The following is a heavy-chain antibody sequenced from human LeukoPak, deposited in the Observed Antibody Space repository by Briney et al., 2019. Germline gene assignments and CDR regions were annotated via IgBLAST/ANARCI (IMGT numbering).Heavy chain of an antibody. CDR2: IYHTGST. V-gene: IGHV4-59*12. CDR1: GDSISIYY. D-gene: IGHD3-10*01. CDR3: ARRPHYGSGSKAFDI. Sequence: PSETLSLTCTVSGDSISIYYWTWIRQPPGKGLEWIGYIYHTGSTNYNPSLKSRVTISVDTSKNQFSLKLSSVTAADTAVYYCARRPHYGSGSKAFDIWGQGTMVTVSS. J-gene: IGHJ3*02.